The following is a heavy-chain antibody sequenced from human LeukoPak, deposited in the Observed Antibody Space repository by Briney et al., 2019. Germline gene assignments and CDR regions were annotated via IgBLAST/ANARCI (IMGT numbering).Heavy chain of an antibody. CDR3: ARDGDHDILTGSFDY. V-gene: IGHV1-69*01. Sequence: GASVKVSCKASGGTFSSYAISWVRQAPGQGLEWMGGIIPIFGTANYAQKFQGRVTITADESTSTAYMELSSLRPEDTAVYYCARDGDHDILTGSFDYWGQGTLVTVSS. J-gene: IGHJ4*02. CDR2: IIPIFGTA. CDR1: GGTFSSYA. D-gene: IGHD3-9*01.